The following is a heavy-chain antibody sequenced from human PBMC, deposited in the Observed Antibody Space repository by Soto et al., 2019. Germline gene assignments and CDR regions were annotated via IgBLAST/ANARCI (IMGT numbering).Heavy chain of an antibody. D-gene: IGHD2-15*01. J-gene: IGHJ4*01. Sequence: EQSGPEVKKPGSSVKVSCKASADTFNNYGFSWVRQAPGQGLECVGGVVPLLGSATYAKKFQGRATISADESASTGYLELTNLQSDHTAIFYCASGIAVDRFEFWGLGTLVIVSS. CDR1: ADTFNNYG. CDR3: ASGIAVDRFEF. CDR2: VVPLLGSA. V-gene: IGHV1-69*01.